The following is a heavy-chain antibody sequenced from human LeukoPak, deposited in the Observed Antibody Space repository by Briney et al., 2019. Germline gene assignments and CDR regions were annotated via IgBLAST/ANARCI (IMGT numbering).Heavy chain of an antibody. J-gene: IGHJ3*02. CDR3: ARVWGDDIVVVVGPGASDI. V-gene: IGHV1-2*02. D-gene: IGHD2-15*01. CDR1: GYTFTGYY. Sequence: ASVKVSCKASGYTFTGYYMHWVRQAPGQGLEWMGWINPNSGGTNYAQKFQGRVTMTRDTSISTAYMELSRLRSDDTAVYYCARVWGDDIVVVVGPGASDIWGQGTMVTVSS. CDR2: INPNSGGT.